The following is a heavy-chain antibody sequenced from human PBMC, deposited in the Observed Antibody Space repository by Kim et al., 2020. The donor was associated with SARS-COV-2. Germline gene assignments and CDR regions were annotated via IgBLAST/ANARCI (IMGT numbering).Heavy chain of an antibody. CDR3: ARDTSYYYGSNYFDL. Sequence: GGSLRLSCAASGFSFSSFAMNWVRQVPGKGLEWLSYISSTRNSLYYAASVKGRVIISVDNARNSLSLQMNSLRDEDTAVYYCARDTSYYYGSNYFDLWG. CDR1: GFSFSSFA. J-gene: IGHJ6*03. V-gene: IGHV3-48*02. CDR2: ISSTRNSL. D-gene: IGHD3-9*01.